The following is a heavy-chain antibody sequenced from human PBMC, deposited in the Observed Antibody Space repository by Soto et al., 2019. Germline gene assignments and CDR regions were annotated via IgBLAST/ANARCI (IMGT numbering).Heavy chain of an antibody. J-gene: IGHJ5*02. CDR1: GGSISSGGYS. D-gene: IGHD6-13*01. CDR2: IYHSGST. V-gene: IGHV4-30-2*01. CDR3: ARNVAEIAAAGLNWFDP. Sequence: SETLSLTCAVSGGSISSGGYSWSWIRHPPGKGLEWIGYIYHSGSTYYNPSLKSRVTISVDRSKNQFSLKLSSVTAADTAVYYCARNVAEIAAAGLNWFDPWGQGTLVTVSS.